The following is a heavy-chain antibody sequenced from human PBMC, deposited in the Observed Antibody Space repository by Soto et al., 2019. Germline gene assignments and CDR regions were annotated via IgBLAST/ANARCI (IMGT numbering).Heavy chain of an antibody. V-gene: IGHV1-18*01. Sequence: QVHLVQSGAEVKKPGASVKVSCKASGYDFTTYGITWVRQAPGQGLEWMEWISAHNGNTNYAQKLQGRITVTRDTATRTAYMVLRRMRSAETAMYYCARGRYADYWGQGALVTVSS. CDR2: ISAHNGNT. CDR3: ARGRYADY. J-gene: IGHJ4*02. D-gene: IGHD1-1*01. CDR1: GYDFTTYG.